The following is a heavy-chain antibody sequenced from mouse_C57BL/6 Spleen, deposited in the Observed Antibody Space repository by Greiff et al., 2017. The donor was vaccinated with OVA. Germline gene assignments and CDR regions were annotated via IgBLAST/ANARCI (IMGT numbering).Heavy chain of an antibody. V-gene: IGHV1-19*01. CDR2: INPYNGGT. J-gene: IGHJ4*01. Sequence: VQLQQSGPVLVKPGASVKMSCKASGYTFTDYYMNWVKQSHGKSLEWIGVINPYNGGTSYNQKFKGKATLTVDKSSSTAYMELISLTSEDSAVDYCARASMIKYSMDYWGQGTTVTVSS. CDR3: ARASMIKYSMDY. CDR1: GYTFTDYY. D-gene: IGHD2-4*01.